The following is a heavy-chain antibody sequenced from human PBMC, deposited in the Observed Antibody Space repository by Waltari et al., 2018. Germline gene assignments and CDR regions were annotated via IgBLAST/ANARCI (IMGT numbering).Heavy chain of an antibody. CDR2: IYYSGST. Sequence: QVQLQESGPGLVKPSQTLSLTCTVSGGSISSGDYYCSWIRQPPGKGLEWIGYIYYSGSTYYNPSLKSRVTISVDTSKNQFSLKLSSVTAADTAVYYCARGGPYYYGSGSSWGMDVWGQGTTVTVSS. V-gene: IGHV4-30-4*01. D-gene: IGHD3-10*01. J-gene: IGHJ6*02. CDR3: ARGGPYYYGSGSSWGMDV. CDR1: GGSISSGDYY.